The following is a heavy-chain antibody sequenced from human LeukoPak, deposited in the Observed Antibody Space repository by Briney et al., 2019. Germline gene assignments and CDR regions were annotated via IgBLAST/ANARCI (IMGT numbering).Heavy chain of an antibody. CDR2: ISYDGSNK. Sequence: GGSLRLSCAASGFTFSGYSMNWVRQAPGKGLEWVAVISYDGSNKYYADSVKGRFTISRDNSKNTLYLQMNSLRAEDTAVYYCARDMLLWFGELSGTPDYWGQGTLVTVSS. CDR1: GFTFSGYS. CDR3: ARDMLLWFGELSGTPDY. J-gene: IGHJ4*02. D-gene: IGHD3-10*01. V-gene: IGHV3-30*03.